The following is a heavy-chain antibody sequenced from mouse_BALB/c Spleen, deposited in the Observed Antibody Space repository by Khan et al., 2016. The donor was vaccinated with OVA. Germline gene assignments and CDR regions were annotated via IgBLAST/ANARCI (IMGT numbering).Heavy chain of an antibody. J-gene: IGHJ3*01. CDR2: IRSKSYNYAT. CDR1: GFTFNTFA. V-gene: IGHV10-1*02. D-gene: IGHD2-3*01. Sequence: EVQLVESGGGLMQPKGSLKLSCAASGFTFNTFAMDWVRQAPGKGLEWVARIRSKSYNYATYYADSVKDRLTISRDDSQSMLYLQMNNLKTEDTAMYCCVRPSYDGYYEWFAYWGQGTLVTVSA. CDR3: VRPSYDGYYEWFAY.